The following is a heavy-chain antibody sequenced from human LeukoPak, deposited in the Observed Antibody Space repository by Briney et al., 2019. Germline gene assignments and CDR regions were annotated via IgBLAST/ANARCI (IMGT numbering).Heavy chain of an antibody. Sequence: ASVKVSCKASGYTFTSYYMHWVRQAPGQGLEWMGWINPNSGGTNYAQKFQGRVTMTRDMSTSTAYMELRSLRSDDTAVYYCARGRGNYYGSGTPLGYWGQGTLVTVSS. CDR1: GYTFTSYY. V-gene: IGHV1-2*02. J-gene: IGHJ4*02. D-gene: IGHD3-10*01. CDR2: INPNSGGT. CDR3: ARGRGNYYGSGTPLGY.